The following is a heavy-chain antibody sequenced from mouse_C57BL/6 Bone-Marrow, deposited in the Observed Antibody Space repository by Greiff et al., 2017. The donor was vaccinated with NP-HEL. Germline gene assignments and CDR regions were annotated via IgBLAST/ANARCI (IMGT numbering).Heavy chain of an antibody. D-gene: IGHD4-1*02. CDR1: GYTFTSYW. CDR3: ARYRASTGTRAMDY. V-gene: IGHV1-7*01. Sequence: QVQLKESGAELAKPGASVMLSCKASGYTFTSYWMHWVKQRPGQGLEWIGYINPSSGYTKYNQKFKDKATLTADKSSSTDYMQLSSLTYEDSAVYYCARYRASTGTRAMDYWGQGTSVTVSS. CDR2: INPSSGYT. J-gene: IGHJ4*01.